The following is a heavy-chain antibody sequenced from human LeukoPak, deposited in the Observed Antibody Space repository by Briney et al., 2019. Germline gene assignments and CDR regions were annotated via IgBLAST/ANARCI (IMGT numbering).Heavy chain of an antibody. Sequence: GESLKISCKGSGYSFTSYWIGWVRQMPGKGLEGMGIIYPGDSDTRYSPSFQGQVTISADKSISTAYLQWSSLKASDTAMYYCARHRAATMVRGVTFDIWGQGTTVTVSS. V-gene: IGHV5-51*01. D-gene: IGHD3-10*01. J-gene: IGHJ3*02. CDR3: ARHRAATMVRGVTFDI. CDR2: IYPGDSDT. CDR1: GYSFTSYW.